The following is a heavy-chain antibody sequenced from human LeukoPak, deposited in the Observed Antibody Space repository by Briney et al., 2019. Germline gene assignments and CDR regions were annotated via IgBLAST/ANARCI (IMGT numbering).Heavy chain of an antibody. CDR1: GYTFTSYG. Sequence: ASVKVSCKASGYTFTSYGISWVRQAPGQGLEWMGWISAYSGNTNFAQNLQGRVTMTTDTSTSTAYMELRSLRSDDTAVYYCARDMGGVTTTWGQGTLVTVSS. J-gene: IGHJ5*02. V-gene: IGHV1-18*01. CDR2: ISAYSGNT. CDR3: ARDMGGVTTT. D-gene: IGHD3-16*01.